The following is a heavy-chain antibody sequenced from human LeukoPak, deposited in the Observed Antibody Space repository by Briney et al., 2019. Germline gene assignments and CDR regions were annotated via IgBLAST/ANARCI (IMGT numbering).Heavy chain of an antibody. CDR2: IYYSGST. V-gene: IGHV4-61*08. J-gene: IGHJ6*02. CDR1: GGSISSGDYS. D-gene: IGHD2-2*02. CDR3: ARHSGYCSSTSCYRGWYYYYGMDV. Sequence: SETLSLTCTVSGGSISSGDYSWSWIRQPPGKGLEWIGYIYYSGSTNYNPSLKSRVTISVDTSKNQFSLKLSSVTAADTAVYYCARHSGYCSSTSCYRGWYYYYGMDVWGQGTTVTVSS.